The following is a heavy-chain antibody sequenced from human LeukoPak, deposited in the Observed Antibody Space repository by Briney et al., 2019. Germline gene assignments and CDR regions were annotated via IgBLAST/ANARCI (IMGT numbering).Heavy chain of an antibody. CDR1: GGSISSGGYY. CDR3: ARVGIYGDSYYFDY. D-gene: IGHD4-17*01. CDR2: IYYSGST. J-gene: IGHJ4*02. V-gene: IGHV4-31*03. Sequence: PSETLSLTCTVSGGSISSGGYYWSWIRQHPGKGLEWIGYIYYSGSTYYNPSLKSRVTISVDTSKNQFPLKLSSVTAADTAVYYCARVGIYGDSYYFDYWGQGTLVTVSS.